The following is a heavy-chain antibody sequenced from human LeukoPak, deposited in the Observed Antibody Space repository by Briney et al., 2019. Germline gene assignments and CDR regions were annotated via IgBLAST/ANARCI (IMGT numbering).Heavy chain of an antibody. CDR2: IHYSGTT. CDR1: GGSISSSSYY. CDR3: ARQLWFGEYHFDF. V-gene: IGHV4-39*01. D-gene: IGHD3-10*01. J-gene: IGHJ4*02. Sequence: SETLSLTCTVSGGSISSSSYYWGWIRQPPGKGLEWIATIHYSGTTYYNPSLKSRVTISVDTSKNQFSLKLSSVTAADTAVYYCARQLWFGEYHFDFWGQGTLVTVSS.